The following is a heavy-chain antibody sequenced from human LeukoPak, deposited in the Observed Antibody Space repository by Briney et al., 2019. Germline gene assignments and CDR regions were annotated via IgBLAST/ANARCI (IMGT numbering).Heavy chain of an antibody. CDR1: GYTFTGYY. Sequence: ASVKVSCKASGYTFTGYYMHWVRQAPGQGLEWMGRINPNSGGTNYAQKFQGRVTMTRDTSISTAYMELSRLTSDDTAVYYCASDFTTYCSNGLCLDRNWFDPWGQGTLVTVSS. D-gene: IGHD2-8*01. CDR2: INPNSGGT. CDR3: ASDFTTYCSNGLCLDRNWFDP. V-gene: IGHV1-2*06. J-gene: IGHJ5*02.